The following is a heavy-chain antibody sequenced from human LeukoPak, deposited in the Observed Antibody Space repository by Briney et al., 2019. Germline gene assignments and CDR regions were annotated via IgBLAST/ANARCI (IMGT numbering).Heavy chain of an antibody. CDR1: GFTFSSYG. V-gene: IGHV3-33*01. D-gene: IGHD3-22*01. CDR2: IWYDGSNK. CDR3: ARAGSSGYLDY. Sequence: GGSLRLPCAASGFTFSSYGMHWVRQAPGKGLEWVAVIWYDGSNKYYADSVKGRFTISRDNSKNTLYLQMNSLRAEDTAVYYCARAGSSGYLDYWGQGTLVTVSS. J-gene: IGHJ4*02.